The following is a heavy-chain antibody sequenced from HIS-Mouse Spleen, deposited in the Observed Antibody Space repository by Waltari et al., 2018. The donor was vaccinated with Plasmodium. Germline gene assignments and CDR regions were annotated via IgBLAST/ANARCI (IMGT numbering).Heavy chain of an antibody. D-gene: IGHD7-27*01. CDR3: ARDGAGEDY. V-gene: IGHV4-39*07. Sequence: QLQLQESGPGLVKPSETLSLTCTVSGGSISSSRYYWGWVRQPPGKGLEWIGSIYYSGRNDYNPARKSRVTISVDTSKNQFSLKLSSVTAADTAVYYCARDGAGEDYWGQGTLVTVSS. CDR2: IYYSGRN. CDR1: GGSISSSRYY. J-gene: IGHJ4*02.